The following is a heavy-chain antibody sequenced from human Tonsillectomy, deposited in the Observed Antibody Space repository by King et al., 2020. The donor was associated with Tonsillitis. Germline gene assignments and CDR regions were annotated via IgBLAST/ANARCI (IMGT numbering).Heavy chain of an antibody. Sequence: VQLVESGGGLVKPGGSLRLSCAASGFTFSNAWMSWVRQAPGKGLEWVGRIKSKTDGGTTDYAAPVKGRFTISRDDSKNTLYLQMNSLKTEDTAVYYCTTTRYYTYYDYVWGKDYYYGMDVWGQGTTVTVSS. J-gene: IGHJ6*02. V-gene: IGHV3-15*01. CDR3: TTTRYYTYYDYVWGKDYYYGMDV. CDR1: GFTFSNAW. CDR2: IKSKTDGGTT. D-gene: IGHD3-16*01.